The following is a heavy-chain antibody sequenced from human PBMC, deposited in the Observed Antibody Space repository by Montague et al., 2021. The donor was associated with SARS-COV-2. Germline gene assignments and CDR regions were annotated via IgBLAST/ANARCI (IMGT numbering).Heavy chain of an antibody. CDR2: INHSGST. D-gene: IGHD2-2*02. CDR1: GGSFSGYY. J-gene: IGHJ5*02. V-gene: IGHV4-34*01. CDR3: ASLTLGYGSSTSCYSDWFDP. Sequence: SETLSLTCAVYGGSFSGYYWGWIRQPPGKGLEWIGEINHSGSTNYNPSLKSRVTISVDTSKNQFSLKLSSVTAADTAVYYCASLTLGYGSSTSCYSDWFDPWGQGTLVTVSS.